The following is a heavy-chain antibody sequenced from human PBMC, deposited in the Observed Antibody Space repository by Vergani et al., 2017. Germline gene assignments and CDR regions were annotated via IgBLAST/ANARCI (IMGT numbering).Heavy chain of an antibody. J-gene: IGHJ6*02. D-gene: IGHD4-17*01. Sequence: EVQLVQSGAEVKKHAATMKISCKVSGYTFSDHYMHWVNQAPGKGLEWMGLVDPDDGETNYAEKFKGRVTIAADTTTDTAQLELSNLRSEDTAVYYCATPQTVTTGGMEVWGQGTTVSVSS. CDR3: ATPQTVTTGGMEV. CDR2: VDPDDGET. V-gene: IGHV1-69-2*01. CDR1: GYTFSDHY.